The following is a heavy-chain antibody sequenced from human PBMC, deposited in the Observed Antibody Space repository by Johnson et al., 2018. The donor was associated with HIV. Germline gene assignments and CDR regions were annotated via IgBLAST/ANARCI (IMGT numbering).Heavy chain of an antibody. D-gene: IGHD6-13*01. CDR1: GFTFSTYD. Sequence: QVQLVESGGGVVQPGRSLRLSCAASGFTFSTYDMHWVRQAPGKGLAWVAIISYDGSNKYYADSVKGRFTISRDNSKNTLYLQMNSLRAEDTAVYYCAKDRSGSWYGADAFDIWGQGTMVTVSS. V-gene: IGHV3-30*18. CDR3: AKDRSGSWYGADAFDI. CDR2: ISYDGSNK. J-gene: IGHJ3*02.